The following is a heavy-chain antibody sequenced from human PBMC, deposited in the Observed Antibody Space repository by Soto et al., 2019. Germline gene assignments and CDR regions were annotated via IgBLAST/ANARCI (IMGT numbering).Heavy chain of an antibody. Sequence: GGSLRLSCAASGFTFSSYAMHWVRQAPGKGLEWVAVISYDGSNKYYAGSVKGRFTISRDNSKNTLYLRMNSLRAEDTAVYYCATWGSIPGDYWGQGTMVTVSS. D-gene: IGHD3-16*01. J-gene: IGHJ4*02. CDR3: ATWGSIPGDY. CDR1: GFTFSSYA. V-gene: IGHV3-30-3*01. CDR2: ISYDGSNK.